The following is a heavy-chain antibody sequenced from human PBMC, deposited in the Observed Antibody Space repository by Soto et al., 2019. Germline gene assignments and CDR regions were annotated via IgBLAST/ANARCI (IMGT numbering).Heavy chain of an antibody. J-gene: IGHJ4*02. Sequence: ASVKVSCKASGYTFTRSGISWVRQATGQGLEWMGWMNPNSGNTGYAQKFQGRVTMTRNTSISTAYMELSSLRSEDTAVYYCAREKSSWYDYWGQGTLVTVSS. V-gene: IGHV1-8*01. D-gene: IGHD6-13*01. CDR2: MNPNSGNT. CDR1: GYTFTRSG. CDR3: AREKSSWYDY.